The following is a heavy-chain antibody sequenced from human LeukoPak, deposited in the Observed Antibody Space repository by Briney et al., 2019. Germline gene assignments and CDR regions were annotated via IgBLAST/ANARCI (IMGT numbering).Heavy chain of an antibody. J-gene: IGHJ6*03. CDR1: GGSISSYY. CDR3: ARGDYYYYYMDV. V-gene: IGHV4-59*01. CDR2: IYYSGST. Sequence: PSETLSLTCTVTGGSISSYYWSWIRQPPGKGLEWIGYIYYSGSTNYNPSLKSRVTISVDTSKNQFSLKLSSVTAADTAVYYCARGDYYYYYMDVWGKGTTVTVSS.